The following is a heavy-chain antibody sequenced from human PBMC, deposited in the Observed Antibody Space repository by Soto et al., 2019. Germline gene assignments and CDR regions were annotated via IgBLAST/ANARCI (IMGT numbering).Heavy chain of an antibody. J-gene: IGHJ4*02. D-gene: IGHD2-2*01. Sequence: PGGSLRLSCAASGFTFSDYWMSWVRQAPGKGPEWVANIKFDGSEKQYVDSVKGRFSISRDNSRNSLFLQMNSLRAGDTAVYYCVKDGGYCDSTPCYSPRNHYLDSWGQGTLVTVYS. CDR2: IKFDGSEK. V-gene: IGHV3-7*03. CDR1: GFTFSDYW. CDR3: VKDGGYCDSTPCYSPRNHYLDS.